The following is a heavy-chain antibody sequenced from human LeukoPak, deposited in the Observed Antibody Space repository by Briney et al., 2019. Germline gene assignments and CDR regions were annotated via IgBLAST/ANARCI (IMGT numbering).Heavy chain of an antibody. Sequence: SETLSLTCAVYGGSFSGYYWSWIRQPPGKGLEWIGEINHSGSTYYNPSLKSRVTISVDTSKNQFSLKLSSVTAADTAVYYCAGDRSHYYYDSSGRRNAFDIWGQGTMVTVSS. J-gene: IGHJ3*02. V-gene: IGHV4-34*01. D-gene: IGHD3-22*01. CDR1: GGSFSGYY. CDR2: INHSGST. CDR3: AGDRSHYYYDSSGRRNAFDI.